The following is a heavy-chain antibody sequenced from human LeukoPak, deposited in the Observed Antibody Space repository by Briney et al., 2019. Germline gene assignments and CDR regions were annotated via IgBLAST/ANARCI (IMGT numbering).Heavy chain of an antibody. CDR2: IYYSGST. J-gene: IGHJ5*02. V-gene: IGHV4-59*06. Sequence: PSETLSLTCTVSGGSISSYYRSWIRQPAGKGLEWIGYIYYSGSTYYNPSLKSRVTISVDTSKNQFSLKLSSVTAADTAVYYCARVTACGARWFDPWGQGTLVTVSS. CDR1: GGSISSYY. D-gene: IGHD4-11*01. CDR3: ARVTACGARWFDP.